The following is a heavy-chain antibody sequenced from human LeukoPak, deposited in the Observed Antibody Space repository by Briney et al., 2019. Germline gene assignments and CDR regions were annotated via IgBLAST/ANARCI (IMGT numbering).Heavy chain of an antibody. V-gene: IGHV4-59*01. CDR2: IYYSGSM. J-gene: IGHJ4*02. CDR3: ARENPSGYYNRPIDY. D-gene: IGHD3-22*01. Sequence: SETLSLTCTVSGASISSYYWSWIRQPPGKGLEWIADIYYSGSMKYNPSLKRRVTMSVDTFKNQFSLKLSSVTAADTAIYYCARENPSGYYNRPIDYWGQGTLVTVSS. CDR1: GASISSYY.